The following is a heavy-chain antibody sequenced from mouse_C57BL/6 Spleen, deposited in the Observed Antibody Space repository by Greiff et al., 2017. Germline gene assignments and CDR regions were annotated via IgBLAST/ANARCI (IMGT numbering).Heavy chain of an antibody. CDR1: GYTFTSYW. CDR2: IYPGSGST. D-gene: IGHD2-4*01. V-gene: IGHV1-55*01. Sequence: QVQLQQPGAELVKPGASVKMSCKASGYTFTSYWITWVKQRPGQGLEWIGDIYPGSGSTNYNEKFKSKATLTVDTSSSTAYMQLSSLTSEDSAVYYCARRSPYDYDYYYFDYWGKGTTLTVSS. CDR3: ARRSPYDYDYYYFDY. J-gene: IGHJ2*01.